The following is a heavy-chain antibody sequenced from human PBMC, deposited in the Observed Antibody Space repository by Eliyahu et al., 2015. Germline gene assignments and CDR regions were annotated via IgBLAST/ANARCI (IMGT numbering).Heavy chain of an antibody. D-gene: IGHD6-19*01. CDR3: ARDRAVAGTDYYYGMDV. Sequence: QVQLVQSGAEVKKPGSSVKVSCKASGGXFSSYAISWVRQAPGQGLEWMGGIIPIFGTANYAQKFQGRVTITADKSTSTAYMELSSLRSEDTVVYYCARDRAVAGTDYYYGMDVWGQGTTVTVSS. V-gene: IGHV1-69*06. J-gene: IGHJ6*02. CDR1: GGXFSSYA. CDR2: IIPIFGTA.